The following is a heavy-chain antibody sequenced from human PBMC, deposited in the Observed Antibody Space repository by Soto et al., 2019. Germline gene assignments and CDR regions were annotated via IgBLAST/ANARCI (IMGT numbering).Heavy chain of an antibody. J-gene: IGHJ6*02. V-gene: IGHV3-74*01. CDR3: ARDRAALARYGMDV. CDR2: INSDGSST. Sequence: SLRLSCAASGFTFSSYWMNWVRQAPGKGLVWVSRINSDGSSTSYADSVKGRFTISRDNAKNTLYLQMNSLRAEDTAVYYCARDRAALARYGMDVWGQGTTVTVSS. CDR1: GFTFSSYW. D-gene: IGHD3-10*01.